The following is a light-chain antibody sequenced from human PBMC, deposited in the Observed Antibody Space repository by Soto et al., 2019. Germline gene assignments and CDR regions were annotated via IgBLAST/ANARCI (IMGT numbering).Light chain of an antibody. V-gene: IGKV3D-20*02. J-gene: IGKJ5*01. Sequence: EIGKKQNPDALYGSPGDRATLSCRASQSISANLAWYQQKPVQTPRLLIYDASRRATGIPDRFSGSGSGTDFTLTISSLEPEDFAVYYCQLRADCPFTFGHGTRLEIK. CDR3: QLRADCPFT. CDR1: QSISAN. CDR2: DAS.